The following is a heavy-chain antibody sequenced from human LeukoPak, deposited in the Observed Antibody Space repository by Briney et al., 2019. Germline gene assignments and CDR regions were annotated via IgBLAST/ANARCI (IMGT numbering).Heavy chain of an antibody. V-gene: IGHV3-23*01. Sequence: TGGSLRLSCAASGFTFSSYAMSWVRQAPGKGLEWVSYISSSGSTIYYADSVKGRFTISRDNSKGTVYLQMNSLRPEDTAVYYCAKDDAWLQYGNWGRGTLVTVSS. J-gene: IGHJ4*02. D-gene: IGHD5-24*01. CDR1: GFTFSSYA. CDR3: AKDDAWLQYGN. CDR2: ISSSGSTI.